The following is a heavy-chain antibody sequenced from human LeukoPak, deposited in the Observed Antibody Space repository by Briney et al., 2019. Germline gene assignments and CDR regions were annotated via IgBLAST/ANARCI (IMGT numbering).Heavy chain of an antibody. CDR2: INYNGAIT. V-gene: IGHV3-20*01. CDR3: ARDRLGPSFSVSHFDL. J-gene: IGHJ4*02. Sequence: GGSLRLSCATSGFTFVDYGLSWVRRAPGKGLEWLCAINYNGAITDYADSVKGRFTISRDNAKNPLYLRMDSLRAEDTALYDCARDRLGPSFSVSHFDLWGQGTLVTVSS. CDR1: GFTFVDYG. D-gene: IGHD3-3*02.